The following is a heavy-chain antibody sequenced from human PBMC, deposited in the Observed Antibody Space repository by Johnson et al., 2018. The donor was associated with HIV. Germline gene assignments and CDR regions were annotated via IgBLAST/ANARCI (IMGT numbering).Heavy chain of an antibody. V-gene: IGHV3-30*03. Sequence: QVQLVESGGGEVQPGRSLRLSCAASGFTFSGYGMHWVRQAPGKGLEWVAVISYDGSNKYYTESVKGRFTISRDNSKNTMYLQMNSLRVEDTGVYYCARGASSSNSFVIWGQGTMVTVSS. CDR2: ISYDGSNK. CDR3: ARGASSSNSFVI. J-gene: IGHJ3*02. D-gene: IGHD6-6*01. CDR1: GFTFSGYG.